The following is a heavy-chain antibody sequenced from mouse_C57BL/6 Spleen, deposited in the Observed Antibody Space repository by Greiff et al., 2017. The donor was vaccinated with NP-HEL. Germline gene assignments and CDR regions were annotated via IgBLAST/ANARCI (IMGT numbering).Heavy chain of an antibody. Sequence: QVQLKESGAELVMPGASVKLSCKASGYTFTSYWMHWVKQRPGQGLEWIGEIDPSDSYTNYNQKFKGKSTLTVDKYSSTAYMQLSSLTSEDSAFYYCARGGYDYGDYWGQGTTLTVSS. CDR2: IDPSDSYT. CDR3: ARGGYDYGDY. J-gene: IGHJ2*01. V-gene: IGHV1-69*01. D-gene: IGHD2-4*01. CDR1: GYTFTSYW.